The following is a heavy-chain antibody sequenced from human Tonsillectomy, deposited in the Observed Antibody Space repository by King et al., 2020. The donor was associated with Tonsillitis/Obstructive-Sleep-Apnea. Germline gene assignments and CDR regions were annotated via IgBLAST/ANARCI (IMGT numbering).Heavy chain of an antibody. J-gene: IGHJ5*02. V-gene: IGHV1-18*01. D-gene: IGHD3-9*01. CDR1: GYTFTSYG. Sequence: VQLVESGAEVKKPGASVKVSCKASGYTFTSYGISWVRQAPGQGLEWMGWISAYNGNTNYAQKLQGRVTMTTETSTSTAYMELRRLRSDDTAVYYCARDGVYYDILTCYYRWFDPWGQGTLVTVSS. CDR3: ARDGVYYDILTCYYRWFDP. CDR2: ISAYNGNT.